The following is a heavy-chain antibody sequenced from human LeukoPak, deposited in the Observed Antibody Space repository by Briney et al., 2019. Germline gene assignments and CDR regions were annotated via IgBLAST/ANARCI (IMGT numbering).Heavy chain of an antibody. J-gene: IGHJ4*02. CDR1: GFPFSAYA. CDR3: AKDLSSGTGRGFDY. D-gene: IGHD3/OR15-3a*01. V-gene: IGHV3-23*01. Sequence: GESLRLSCVASGFPFSAYAMSWVRQAPNKGLEWVSGIRGSGDPAYYAESVKGRFTIQRDNSKTTLYLNMNSLRAEDTALYYCAKDLSSGTGRGFDYWGQGTLVSVSS. CDR2: IRGSGDPA.